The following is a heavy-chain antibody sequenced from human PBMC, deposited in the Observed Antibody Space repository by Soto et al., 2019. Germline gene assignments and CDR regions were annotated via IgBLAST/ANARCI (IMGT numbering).Heavy chain of an antibody. CDR3: ARPYGSGSYGWFDP. CDR2: INHSGST. D-gene: IGHD3-10*01. J-gene: IGHJ5*02. V-gene: IGHV4-34*01. Sequence: PXATLSLTCAVYGGSFSGYYWSWIRQPPGKGLEWIGEINHSGSTNYNPSLKSRVTISVDTSKNQFSLKLSSVTAADTAVYYCARPYGSGSYGWFDPWGQGTLVTVSS. CDR1: GGSFSGYY.